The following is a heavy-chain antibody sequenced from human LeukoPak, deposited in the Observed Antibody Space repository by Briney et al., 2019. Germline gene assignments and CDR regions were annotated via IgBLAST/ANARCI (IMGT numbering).Heavy chain of an antibody. V-gene: IGHV5-51*01. CDR1: GYSFTSYW. D-gene: IGHD5-18*01. J-gene: IGHJ4*02. CDR2: IYPGDSDT. Sequence: GESLKISCKGSGYSFTSYWIGWVRQMPGKGLEWMGIIYPGDSDTRYSPSFQGQVTISADKSISTAYPQWSSLKASDTAMYYCARLPPPRRGYSYGLDYWGQGTLVTVSS. CDR3: ARLPPPRRGYSYGLDY.